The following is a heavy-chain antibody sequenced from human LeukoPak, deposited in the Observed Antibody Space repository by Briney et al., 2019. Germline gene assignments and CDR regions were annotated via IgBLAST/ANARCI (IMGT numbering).Heavy chain of an antibody. J-gene: IGHJ6*02. CDR3: ARGRPTRRTGTTRGYYYGMDV. CDR1: GYTFTSYD. CDR2: MNPHSGNT. Sequence: VASVKVSCKASGYTFTSYDINWVRQATGQGLEWMGWMNPHSGNTGYAQKFQGRVTMTRNTSISTAYMELSSLRSEDTAVYYCARGRPTRRTGTTRGYYYGMDVWGQGTTVTVSS. D-gene: IGHD1-7*01. V-gene: IGHV1-8*01.